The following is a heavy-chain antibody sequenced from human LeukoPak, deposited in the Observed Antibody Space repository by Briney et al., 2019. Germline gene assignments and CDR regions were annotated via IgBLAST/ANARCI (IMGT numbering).Heavy chain of an antibody. Sequence: PGGSLXLSXAASGFTFSSYSMNWVRQAPGKGLEWVSSISSSSRYIYYADSVKGRFTISRDNAKNSLYLQMNSLRAEDTAVYYCARDHAAAALGYWGQGTLVTVSS. J-gene: IGHJ4*02. CDR2: ISSSSRYI. CDR1: GFTFSSYS. V-gene: IGHV3-21*04. CDR3: ARDHAAAALGY. D-gene: IGHD6-13*01.